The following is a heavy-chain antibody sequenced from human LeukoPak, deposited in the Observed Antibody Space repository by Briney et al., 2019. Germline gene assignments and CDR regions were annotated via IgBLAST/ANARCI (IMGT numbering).Heavy chain of an antibody. Sequence: ASVRVSCKASGYTFTSHHINWVRQAAGQGLEWMGWMNPNSGNTAYAQKFQGRVTMTWDTSINTAYMELGSLRSEDTAVYYCARGLLAAAGLYYYYYYMDVWGKGTTVTVSS. CDR3: ARGLLAAAGLYYYYYYMDV. J-gene: IGHJ6*03. CDR2: MNPNSGNT. V-gene: IGHV1-8*02. CDR1: GYTFTSHH. D-gene: IGHD6-13*01.